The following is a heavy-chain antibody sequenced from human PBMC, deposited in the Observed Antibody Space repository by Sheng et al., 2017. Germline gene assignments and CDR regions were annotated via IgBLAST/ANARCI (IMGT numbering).Heavy chain of an antibody. CDR3: AKDKWQSASGYYNYMDV. CDR1: GFTFSSYG. Sequence: QVQLVESGGGVVQPGGSLRLSCAASGFTFSSYGMHWVRQAPGKGLEWVAFIRYDGSNKYYADSVKGRFTISRDNSKNTLYLQMNSLRAEDTAVYYCAKDKWQSASGYYNYMDVWGKGTTVTVSS. D-gene: IGHD3-3*01. V-gene: IGHV3-30*02. CDR2: IRYDGSNK. J-gene: IGHJ6*03.